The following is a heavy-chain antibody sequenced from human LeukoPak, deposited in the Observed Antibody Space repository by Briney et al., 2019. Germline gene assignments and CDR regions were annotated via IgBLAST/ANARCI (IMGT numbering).Heavy chain of an antibody. CDR2: ISGSGGST. CDR1: GFTFSSYA. J-gene: IGHJ4*02. CDR3: AKVSEVVPAARVFDY. V-gene: IGHV3-23*01. Sequence: GGSLRLSCAASGFTFSSYAMSWVRQAPGKGLEWVSAISGSGGSTYYADSVKGRFTISRDNSKNPLYLPMNSLRAEDTAVYYCAKVSEVVPAARVFDYWGQGTLVTVSS. D-gene: IGHD2-2*01.